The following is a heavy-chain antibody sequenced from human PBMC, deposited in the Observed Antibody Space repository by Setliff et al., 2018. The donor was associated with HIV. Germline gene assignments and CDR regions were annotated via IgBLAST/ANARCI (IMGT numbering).Heavy chain of an antibody. V-gene: IGHV4-39*07. CDR3: ARASGAWPYYHYYMDV. CDR1: AGPSGALTSTSYY. J-gene: IGHJ6*03. D-gene: IGHD3-10*01. CDR2: IYFGGTT. Sequence: PSETLSLTCTVSAGPSGALTSTSYYWGWIRQPPGRGLEWIGSIYFGGTTYYNPSLKRRITISIPTSRNQFSLKVTSVTAAYTSVYYCARASGAWPYYHYYMDVWGKGTTVTVSS.